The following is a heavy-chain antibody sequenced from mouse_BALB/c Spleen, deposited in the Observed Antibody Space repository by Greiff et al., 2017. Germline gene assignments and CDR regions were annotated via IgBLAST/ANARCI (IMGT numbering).Heavy chain of an antibody. D-gene: IGHD1-1*01. Sequence: VQLQQSGAELVKPGASVKLSCTASGFNIKDTYMHWVKQRPEQGLEWIGRIDPANGNTKYDPKFQGKATITADTSSNTAYLQLSSLTSEDTAVYYCAIYYYGSSFAYWGQGTLVTVSA. J-gene: IGHJ3*01. CDR2: IDPANGNT. CDR1: GFNIKDTY. CDR3: AIYYYGSSFAY. V-gene: IGHV14-3*02.